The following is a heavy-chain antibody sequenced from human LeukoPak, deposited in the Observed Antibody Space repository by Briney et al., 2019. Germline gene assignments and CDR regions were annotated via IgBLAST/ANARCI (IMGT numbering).Heavy chain of an antibody. CDR1: GGSISSGGYY. D-gene: IGHD2-2*01. V-gene: IGHV4-31*03. CDR3: AGESRGCSSTSCYPNFDY. CDR2: IYYSGST. J-gene: IGHJ4*02. Sequence: NPSETLSLTCTVSGGSISSGGYYWSWIRQHPGKGLEWIGYIYYSGSTYYNPSLKSRVTISVDTSKNQFSLKLSSVTAADTAVYYCAGESRGCSSTSCYPNFDYWGQGTLVTVSS.